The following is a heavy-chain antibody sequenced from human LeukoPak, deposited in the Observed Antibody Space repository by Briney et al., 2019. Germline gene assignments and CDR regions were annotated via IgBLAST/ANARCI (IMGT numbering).Heavy chain of an antibody. J-gene: IGHJ6*02. D-gene: IGHD3-9*01. CDR3: ARDDFEYSVHYGMDV. CDR1: GGSISTYY. CDR2: IYRSGDT. V-gene: IGHV4-4*07. Sequence: SETLSLTCSVSGGSISTYYWSWIRQPAGKGLEWIGRIYRSGDTNYNTSLKSRVTMSVDTSKNQISLRLRSVTAADTAVYYCARDDFEYSVHYGMDVWGRGTTVTVSS.